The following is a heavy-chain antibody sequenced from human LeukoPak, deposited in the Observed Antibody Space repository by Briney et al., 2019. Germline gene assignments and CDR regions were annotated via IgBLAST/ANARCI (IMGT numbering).Heavy chain of an antibody. V-gene: IGHV1-18*01. D-gene: IGHD2-2*01. CDR1: GYTFANYG. CDR2: ITAYNGDT. J-gene: IGHJ4*02. CDR3: ARGVVAAKFDH. Sequence: ASVKVSCKASGYTFANYGITWVRQAPGQGLEWIGWITAYNGDTDSAQRFQGRVTMTTDTSTSTAYMELRSLRSDDTAVYYCARGVVAAKFDHWGQGTLVTVSS.